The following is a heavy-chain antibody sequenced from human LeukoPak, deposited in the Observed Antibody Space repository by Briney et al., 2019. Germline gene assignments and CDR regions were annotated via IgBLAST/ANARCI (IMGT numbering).Heavy chain of an antibody. CDR1: GFSLSTSGMC. J-gene: IGHJ3*02. D-gene: IGHD3-10*01. CDR2: IDWDDDK. V-gene: IGHV2-70*11. Sequence: SGPALVKPTQTLTLTCTFSGFSLSTSGMCVSWIRQPPGKALEWLARIDWDDDKYYSTSLKTRLTISKDTSKNQVVLTMTNMDPVDTATYYCARTSGGNMVGAFDIWGQGTMVTVSS. CDR3: ARTSGGNMVGAFDI.